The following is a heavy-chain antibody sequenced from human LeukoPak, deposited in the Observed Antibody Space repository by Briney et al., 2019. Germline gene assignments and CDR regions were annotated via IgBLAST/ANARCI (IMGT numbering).Heavy chain of an antibody. CDR3: ARAARYCSGGSCYSYYYYMDV. CDR1: GFTFSSYS. CDR2: ISSSSYI. Sequence: GGSLRLSCAASGFTFSSYSMNWVRQAPGKGLEWVSSISSSSYIFYADSLKGRFTISRDNAKNSLYLQMNSLRAEDTAVYYCARAARYCSGGSCYSYYYYMDVWGKGTTVTVSS. D-gene: IGHD2-15*01. J-gene: IGHJ6*03. V-gene: IGHV3-21*01.